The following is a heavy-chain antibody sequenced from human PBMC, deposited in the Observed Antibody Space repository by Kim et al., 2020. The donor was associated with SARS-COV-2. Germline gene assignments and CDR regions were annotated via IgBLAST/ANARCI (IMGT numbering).Heavy chain of an antibody. J-gene: IGHJ4*02. CDR1: GYTFTNNA. Sequence: ASVKVSCKASGYTFTNNAISWVRQAPGQGLEWMGWINTDTGNPTYAQAFTRRFVFSVDTSVTTAYLQISSPEAEDTALYYCARVIWGTYRYTDYWGQGTLVTVSS. CDR2: INTDTGNP. V-gene: IGHV7-4-1*02. D-gene: IGHD3-16*02. CDR3: ARVIWGTYRYTDY.